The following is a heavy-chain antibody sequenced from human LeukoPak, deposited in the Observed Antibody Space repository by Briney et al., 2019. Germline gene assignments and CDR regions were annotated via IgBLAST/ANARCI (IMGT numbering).Heavy chain of an antibody. J-gene: IGHJ4*02. Sequence: ASVKLSCKASGYTFTSYYMHWVRQAPGQGLEWMGIINPSGGSTNYAQKLQGRVTMTRDTSTSKLYMQLSSLRSEDTAANYCAREDSSGWYVFDYWGQGTLVTVSS. CDR3: AREDSSGWYVFDY. CDR2: INPSGGST. CDR1: GYTFTSYY. D-gene: IGHD6-19*01. V-gene: IGHV1-46*01.